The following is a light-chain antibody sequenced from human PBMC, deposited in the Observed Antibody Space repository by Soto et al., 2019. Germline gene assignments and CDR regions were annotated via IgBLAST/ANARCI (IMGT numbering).Light chain of an antibody. CDR2: GNS. CDR3: QSYDSSLRGDVV. CDR1: DSNIGANYD. Sequence: QSVLTQPPSVSGAPGQRVTISCTGSDSNIGANYDVHWYQHLPGTAPKLLIYGNSNRPSGVPDRFSGSKSGTSASLAITGLQAEDEADYYCQSYDSSLRGDVVFGGGTKLTVL. J-gene: IGLJ2*01. V-gene: IGLV1-40*01.